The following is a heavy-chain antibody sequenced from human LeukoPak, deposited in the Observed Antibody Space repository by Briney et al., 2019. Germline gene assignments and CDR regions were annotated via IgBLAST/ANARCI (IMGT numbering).Heavy chain of an antibody. CDR1: GFTFSNAW. CDR3: TTVLRTTYYYGMDV. V-gene: IGHV3-15*01. J-gene: IGHJ6*02. Sequence: GGSLRLSCAASGFTFSNAWMSWVRQAPGKGLEWVGRIKSKTDGGTTDYAAPVKGRFTISRDDSKNMLYLQINSLKTEDTAVYYCTTVLRTTYYYGMDVWGQGTTVTVSS. CDR2: IKSKTDGGTT. D-gene: IGHD1-7*01.